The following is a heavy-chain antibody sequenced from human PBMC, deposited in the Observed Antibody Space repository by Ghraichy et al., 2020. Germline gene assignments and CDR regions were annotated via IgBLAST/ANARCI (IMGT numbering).Heavy chain of an antibody. CDR3: ARDRREIVVVPSPFDP. CDR1: GGTFSSYA. CDR2: IIPILGIA. V-gene: IGHV1-69*04. D-gene: IGHD3-22*01. Sequence: SVNVSCKASGGTFSSYAISWVRQAPGQGLEWMGRIIPILGIANYAQKFQGRVTITADKSTSTAYMELSSLRSEDTAVYYCARDRREIVVVPSPFDPWGQGTLVTVSS. J-gene: IGHJ5*02.